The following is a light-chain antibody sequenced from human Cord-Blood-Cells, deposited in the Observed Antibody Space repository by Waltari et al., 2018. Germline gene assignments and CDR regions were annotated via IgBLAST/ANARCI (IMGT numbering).Light chain of an antibody. J-gene: IGLJ7*01. CDR1: SSTIGSNT. CDR2: SNN. CDR3: AAWDDSLNAAV. V-gene: IGLV1-44*01. Sequence: QSVLTQPPSASGTPGQRVTISCSGSSSTIGSNTVNWYQQLPGTAPKLLIYSNNRRPSGVPARFSGSKSGTSASLAISGLQSEDEADYYCAAWDDSLNAAVFGGGTQLTVL.